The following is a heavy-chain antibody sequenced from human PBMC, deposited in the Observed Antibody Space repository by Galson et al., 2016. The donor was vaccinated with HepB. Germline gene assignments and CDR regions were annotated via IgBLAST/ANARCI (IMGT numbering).Heavy chain of an antibody. D-gene: IGHD6-13*01. CDR1: GFTFSSYA. CDR3: AKGVGSAAAGAFDP. J-gene: IGHJ5*02. V-gene: IGHV3-23*01. CDR2: ISSSGGST. Sequence: SPRLSCAASGFTFSSYAMSWVRQAPGKGLEWVSAISSSGGSTYYADSVKGRFTISRDNSKNTLYLQMNSLRAEDTAVYSCAKGVGSAAAGAFDPWGQGTLVTVSS.